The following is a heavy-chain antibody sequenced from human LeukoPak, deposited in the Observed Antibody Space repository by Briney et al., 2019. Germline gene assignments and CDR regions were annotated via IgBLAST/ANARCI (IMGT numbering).Heavy chain of an antibody. J-gene: IGHJ3*01. CDR2: IIPILGIA. D-gene: IGHD3-10*02. V-gene: IGHV1-69*04. Sequence: GASVKVSYKASGGTFSSYAISWVRQAPGQGLEWMGRIIPILGIANYAQKFQGRVTITADKSTSTAYMELSSLRSEDTAVYYCARDGVQGPTPGFDLWGQGTMVTVSS. CDR3: ARDGVQGPTPGFDL. CDR1: GGTFSSYA.